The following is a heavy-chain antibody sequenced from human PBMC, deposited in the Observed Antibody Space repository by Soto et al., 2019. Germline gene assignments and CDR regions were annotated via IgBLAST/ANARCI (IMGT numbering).Heavy chain of an antibody. CDR2: IYYTGNT. D-gene: IGHD2-2*02. V-gene: IGHV4-30-4*01. Sequence: PSETLSLTCTVSGGSISSGDYYWSWIRQPPGKGLEWIGYIYYTGNTFYSPSLKSRATISVDTSKNQFTLQLSSVTAADTALYFCARGQYCYSHRCYISFDPWGRGTLVTVSS. J-gene: IGHJ5*02. CDR3: ARGQYCYSHRCYISFDP. CDR1: GGSISSGDYY.